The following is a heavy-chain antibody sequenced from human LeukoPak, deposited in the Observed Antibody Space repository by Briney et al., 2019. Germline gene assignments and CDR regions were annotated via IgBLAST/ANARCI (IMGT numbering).Heavy chain of an antibody. V-gene: IGHV4-59*12. CDR3: ARETHGGSWVDY. D-gene: IGHD1-26*01. CDR2: IYYSGST. J-gene: IGHJ4*02. Sequence: SETLSLTCTVSGGSITSYYWSWIRQPPGKGLEWIAYIYYSGSTNYNPSLKSRVTISVDTSKNQFSLKLSFVTAADTAVYYCARETHGGSWVDYWGQGTLVTVSS. CDR1: GGSITSYY.